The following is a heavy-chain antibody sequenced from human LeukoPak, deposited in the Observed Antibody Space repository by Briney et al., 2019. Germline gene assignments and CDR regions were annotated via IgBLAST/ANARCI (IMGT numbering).Heavy chain of an antibody. CDR3: AKDISGSGSYYNDY. CDR1: GFPLSSYS. V-gene: IGHV3-48*01. CDR2: INIDSITV. J-gene: IGHJ4*02. Sequence: PGGSLRLSCAASGFPLSSYSINWVRQAPGKGLEWVSYINIDSITVNYADSVKGRFTISRDNAKNSLYLQMNSLRAEDTALYYCAKDISGSGSYYNDYWGQGTLVTVSS. D-gene: IGHD3-10*01.